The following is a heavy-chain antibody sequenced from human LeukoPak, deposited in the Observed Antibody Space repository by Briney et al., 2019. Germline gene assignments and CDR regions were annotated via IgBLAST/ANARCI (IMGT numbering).Heavy chain of an antibody. CDR1: AFTVSHTY. CDR2: FYSDDKT. J-gene: IGHJ2*01. CDR3: ARLGSGYYFAFDL. V-gene: IGHV3-66*04. Sequence: PGGSLRLSCPASAFTVSHTYMGWVRQAPGKGLEWVSLFYSDDKTYYADSVKGRFTISRDTSKNTLSLQMHRLRGADTAVYYCARLGSGYYFAFDLWGRGTLVTVSS. D-gene: IGHD3-22*01.